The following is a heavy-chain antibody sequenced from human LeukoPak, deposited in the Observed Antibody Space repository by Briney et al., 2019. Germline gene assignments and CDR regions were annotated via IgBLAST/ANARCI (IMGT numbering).Heavy chain of an antibody. CDR1: GYTFTSHA. Sequence: SVKVSCKASGYTFTSHAISWVRQAPGQGLEWMGGITAIFRTTNYAQKFQGRVTITADESMSTIYMELSSLRSGDTAVYYCARHSGYHSTMYLDYWGQGTLVTVSS. D-gene: IGHD3-22*01. J-gene: IGHJ4*02. CDR3: ARHSGYHSTMYLDY. CDR2: ITAIFRTT. V-gene: IGHV1-69*13.